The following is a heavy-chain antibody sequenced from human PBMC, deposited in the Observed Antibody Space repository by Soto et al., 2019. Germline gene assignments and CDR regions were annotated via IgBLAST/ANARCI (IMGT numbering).Heavy chain of an antibody. V-gene: IGHV4-34*01. CDR2: INHSGST. D-gene: IGHD2-15*01. J-gene: IGHJ6*02. CDR3: ARVLGYCSGGSCFSDYYYGIDV. Sequence: QVQLQQWGAGLLKPSETLSLTCAVYGGSFSGYYWSWIRQPPGKGLEWIGEINHSGSTNYNPSLKSRVTISVDTSKNQFSLKLSSVTAADTAVYYCARVLGYCSGGSCFSDYYYGIDVWGQGTTVTVSS. CDR1: GGSFSGYY.